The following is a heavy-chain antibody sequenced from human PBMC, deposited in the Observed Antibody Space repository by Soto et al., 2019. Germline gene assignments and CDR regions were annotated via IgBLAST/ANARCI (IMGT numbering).Heavy chain of an antibody. V-gene: IGHV4-4*02. J-gene: IGHJ6*02. CDR1: GGSISSSNW. Sequence: QVQLQESGPGLVKPSGTLSLTCAVSGGSISSSNWWSWVRQPPGKGLEWIGEIYHSGSTNYNPSLKSRVTISVDKSKNQFSLKLSSVTAADTAVYYCARDRVAIAAAGTVGYYYGMDVWGQGTTVTVSS. D-gene: IGHD6-13*01. CDR2: IYHSGST. CDR3: ARDRVAIAAAGTVGYYYGMDV.